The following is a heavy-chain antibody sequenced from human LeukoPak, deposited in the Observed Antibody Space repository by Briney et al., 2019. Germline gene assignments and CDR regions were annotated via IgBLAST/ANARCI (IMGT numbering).Heavy chain of an antibody. Sequence: GGSLRLSCAASGFTFSSYAMSWVRQAPGKGLEWVSTIGRSDGSTFYADSVKGRFTISRDNSKNTLYLQMNSLRVEDTAVYYCAKEPAPHYGDYVGFAFDIWGQGTMVTVSS. V-gene: IGHV3-23*01. CDR2: IGRSDGST. CDR1: GFTFSSYA. D-gene: IGHD4-17*01. CDR3: AKEPAPHYGDYVGFAFDI. J-gene: IGHJ3*02.